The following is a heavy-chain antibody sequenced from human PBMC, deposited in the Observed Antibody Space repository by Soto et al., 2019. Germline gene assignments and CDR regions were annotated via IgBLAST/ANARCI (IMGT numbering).Heavy chain of an antibody. D-gene: IGHD2-15*01. V-gene: IGHV3-48*01. Sequence: EVQLVESGGGLVQPGGSLRLSCAASGFTFSFYSMNWVLQAPGKGLEWVSYITSSSSTIYYTDSVKGRFTISRDNARNSLYLQMNSLRAEDTAVYYCAVDYCSGGSCYSDYWGQGTLVTVSS. CDR1: GFTFSFYS. CDR3: AVDYCSGGSCYSDY. CDR2: ITSSSSTI. J-gene: IGHJ4*02.